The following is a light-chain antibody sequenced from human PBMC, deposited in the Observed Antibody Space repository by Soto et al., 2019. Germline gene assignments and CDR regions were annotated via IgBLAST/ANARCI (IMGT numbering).Light chain of an antibody. CDR3: HQYDSMGQT. J-gene: IGKJ1*01. CDR2: DAS. Sequence: EIMFTQSXGPLTLTPVEXXXXXXXXIQSVRNRRLAWCQHDXGRRGGVLIHDASXRGKDTAERFRGSGSGTDFTLTISRLEPEDFAVYYCHQYDSMGQTFGQGTKLDIK. CDR1: QSVRNRR. V-gene: IGKV3D-20*01.